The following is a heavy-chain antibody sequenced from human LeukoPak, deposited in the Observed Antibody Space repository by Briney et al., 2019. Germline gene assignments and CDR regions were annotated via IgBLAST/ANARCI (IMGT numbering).Heavy chain of an antibody. Sequence: PSETLSLTCTVSGVSISHHYWSWIRQPAGSGLEWFGRIYVDGSNNYNPSLKSRVSMSVDTSRSQVSLNLRSVTAADTAVYYCARGPLYSSVDWFDPWGQGTLVTVSS. CDR2: IYVDGSN. CDR3: ARGPLYSSVDWFDP. V-gene: IGHV4-4*07. CDR1: GVSISHHY. J-gene: IGHJ5*02. D-gene: IGHD3-22*01.